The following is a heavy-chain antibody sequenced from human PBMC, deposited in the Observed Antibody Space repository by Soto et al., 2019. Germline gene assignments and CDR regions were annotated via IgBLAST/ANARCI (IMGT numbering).Heavy chain of an antibody. J-gene: IGHJ4*02. CDR3: ARGRGFGGNSYYFDY. D-gene: IGHD2-21*02. CDR2: IYHSGTT. CDR1: GGSISNGGYY. Sequence: PSETLSLTCTVSGGSISNGGYYWTWIRHHPGKGLEWIGYIYHSGTTYYSPSLKSRVTISVDTSKNQLPLKLSSVTAADTAVYYCARGRGFGGNSYYFDYWGQGTLVTVSS. V-gene: IGHV4-31*03.